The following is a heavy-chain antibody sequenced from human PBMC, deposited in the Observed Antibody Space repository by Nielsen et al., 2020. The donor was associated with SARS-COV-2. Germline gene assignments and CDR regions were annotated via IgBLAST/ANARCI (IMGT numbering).Heavy chain of an antibody. J-gene: IGHJ3*02. CDR2: IYPGDSDT. CDR3: ARQEDYYDSSGYSAFDI. V-gene: IGHV5-51*01. D-gene: IGHD3-22*01. Sequence: GESLKISCKGSGYSFTSYWIGWVRQMPGKGLEWMGIIYPGDSDTRYSPSFQGQVTISADKSISTAYLQWSSLKASDTAMYYCARQEDYYDSSGYSAFDIWGQGTMVTVSS. CDR1: GYSFTSYW.